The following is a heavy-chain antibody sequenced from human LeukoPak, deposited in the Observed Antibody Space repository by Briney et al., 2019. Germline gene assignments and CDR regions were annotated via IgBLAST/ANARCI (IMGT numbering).Heavy chain of an antibody. D-gene: IGHD3-10*01. CDR1: GFTFSSYG. CDR3: ARRVGSGSYYYYYGMDV. V-gene: IGHV3-7*01. Sequence: GGSLKLSCAASGFTFSSYGMSWVRQAQGKGLEWVANIKQDGSEKYYVDSVKGRFTISRDNAKNSLYLQMNSLRAEDTAVYYCARRVGSGSYYYYYGMDVWGQGTTVTVSS. CDR2: IKQDGSEK. J-gene: IGHJ6*02.